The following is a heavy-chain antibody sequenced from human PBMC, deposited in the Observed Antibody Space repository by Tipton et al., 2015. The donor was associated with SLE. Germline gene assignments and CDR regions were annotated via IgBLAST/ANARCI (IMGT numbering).Heavy chain of an antibody. CDR2: IYHSGST. CDR3: ARGVVVAAFDL. D-gene: IGHD2-15*01. J-gene: IGHJ2*01. Sequence: TLSLTCAVSGYSISSGYYWGWIRQPPGKGLEWIGSIYHSGSTYYNPSLNSRVTISVDTSKNQFSLKLSSVTAADTAEYYGARGVVVAAFDLWGRGTLVTVSS. CDR1: GYSISSGYY. V-gene: IGHV4-38-2*01.